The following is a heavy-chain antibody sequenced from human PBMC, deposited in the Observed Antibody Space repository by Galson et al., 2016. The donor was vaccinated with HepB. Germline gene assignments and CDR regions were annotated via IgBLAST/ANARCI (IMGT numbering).Heavy chain of an antibody. J-gene: IGHJ5*02. D-gene: IGHD6-19*01. CDR2: ISYDGINK. CDR3: ARELKEMQGWLAVAGWFDP. Sequence: SLRLSCAASGFTFSSYALHWVRQAPGKGLECMAVISYDGINKYYADSVKGRFTISRDNSKNTLYLQMNSLRADDTAVYYCARELKEMQGWLAVAGWFDPWGQGTLVTVSS. V-gene: IGHV3-30-3*01. CDR1: GFTFSSYA.